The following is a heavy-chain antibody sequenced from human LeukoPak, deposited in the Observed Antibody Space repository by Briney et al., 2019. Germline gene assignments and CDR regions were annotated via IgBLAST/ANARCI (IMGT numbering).Heavy chain of an antibody. CDR3: ARISYYCGSGDRGNYYFDY. V-gene: IGHV2-70*01. CDR1: GFSLSTSGMC. CDR2: IDWDDDK. D-gene: IGHD3-10*01. Sequence: SGPALVKPTQTLTLTCTFSGFSLSTSGMCVSWIRQPPGKALEWLALIDWDDDKYYSTSLKTRLTISKDTSKNQVVLTMTNMDPVDTATYYCARISYYCGSGDRGNYYFDYWGQGTLVTVSS. J-gene: IGHJ4*02.